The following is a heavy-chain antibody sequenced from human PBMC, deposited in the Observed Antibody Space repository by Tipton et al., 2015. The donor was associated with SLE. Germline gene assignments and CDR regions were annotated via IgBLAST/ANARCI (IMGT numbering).Heavy chain of an antibody. D-gene: IGHD6-19*01. CDR3: ARGPWLINGWFDP. J-gene: IGHJ5*02. V-gene: IGHV5-51*01. Sequence: SPSFQGQVTISADKSISTAYLQWSSLKASDTAMYYCARGPWLINGWFDPWGQGTLVTVSS.